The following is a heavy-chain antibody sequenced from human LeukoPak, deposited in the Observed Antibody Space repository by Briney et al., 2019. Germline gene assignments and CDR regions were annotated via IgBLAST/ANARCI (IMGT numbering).Heavy chain of an antibody. J-gene: IGHJ4*02. Sequence: SQTLSLTCTVSGGSISSGDYYWSWIRQPPGKGLEWIGYIYYSGNTYYNPSLKSRVTISVDTSKNQFSLKLSSVTAADTAVYYCARDRSGSYPIPYYFDYWGQGTLVTVSS. D-gene: IGHD1-26*01. V-gene: IGHV4-30-4*01. CDR2: IYYSGNT. CDR3: ARDRSGSYPIPYYFDY. CDR1: GGSISSGDYY.